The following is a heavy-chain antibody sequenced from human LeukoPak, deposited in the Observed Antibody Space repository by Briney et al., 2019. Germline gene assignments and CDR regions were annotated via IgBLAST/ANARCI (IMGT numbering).Heavy chain of an antibody. V-gene: IGHV4-39*01. CDR3: ARLTKGRFFDFVFDF. D-gene: IGHD3-9*01. J-gene: IGHJ4*02. Sequence: PSETLSLTCTVSGDSVSDTTHYWGWLRPPPGKGLEWIGNIYYTGSTYSHPSLRSRVTMSVETSKNQFSLKMSSVTAADTAVYYCARLTKGRFFDFVFDFWGQGTLLTVSS. CDR1: GDSVSDTTHY. CDR2: IYYTGST.